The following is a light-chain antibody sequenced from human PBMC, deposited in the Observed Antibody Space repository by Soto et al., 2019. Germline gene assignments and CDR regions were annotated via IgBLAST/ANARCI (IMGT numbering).Light chain of an antibody. Sequence: DVQMTQSPSSLSASVGDRATISCRSSQAINNYFAWYQQKPGQVPTLLISAASTLLSGAPSLFSGRASATYFTLTIRSLQPEDVAYYYFQAFNAAPTFGGGTKLEI. J-gene: IGKJ4*01. CDR1: QAINNY. V-gene: IGKV1-27*01. CDR2: AAS. CDR3: QAFNAAPT.